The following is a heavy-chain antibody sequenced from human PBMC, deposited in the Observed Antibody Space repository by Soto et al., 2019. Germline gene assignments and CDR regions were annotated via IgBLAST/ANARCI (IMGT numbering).Heavy chain of an antibody. Sequence: GGSLRLSCTASGFSFDSAAMHWVRQAPGKGLEWVTVISYDGISEFYAESVKGRFTISRDNSKNTLFLQMNSLRYEDTAVYYCGGSGSYYRIDYWGQGTLVTVSS. D-gene: IGHD1-26*01. J-gene: IGHJ4*02. CDR3: GGSGSYYRIDY. CDR2: ISYDGISE. CDR1: GFSFDSAA. V-gene: IGHV3-30-3*01.